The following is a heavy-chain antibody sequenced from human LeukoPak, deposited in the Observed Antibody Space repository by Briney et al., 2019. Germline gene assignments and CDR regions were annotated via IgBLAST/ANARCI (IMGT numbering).Heavy chain of an antibody. CDR3: AKGRLIAVAGSFDY. CDR2: ISYDGSNK. V-gene: IGHV3-30*18. J-gene: IGHJ4*02. Sequence: GGSLRLSCAASGFTFSSYGMHWVRQAPGKGLEWVAVISYDGSNKYYADSVKGRFTISRDNFKNTLYLQMNSLRAEDTAVYYCAKGRLIAVAGSFDYWGQGTLVTVSS. D-gene: IGHD6-19*01. CDR1: GFTFSSYG.